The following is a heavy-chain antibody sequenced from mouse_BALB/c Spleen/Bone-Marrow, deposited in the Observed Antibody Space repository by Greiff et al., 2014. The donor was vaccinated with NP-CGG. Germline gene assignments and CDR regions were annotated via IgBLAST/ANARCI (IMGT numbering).Heavy chain of an antibody. CDR1: GFTFSSYG. CDR3: ARPCDFGAWFAY. CDR2: ISSGGSYT. V-gene: IGHV5-6*01. Sequence: EVQRVESGGDLVKPGGSLKLSCAASGFTFSSYGMSWVRQTPDKRLEWVATISSGGSYTYYPDSVKGRFTISRDNAKNTLYLQMSSLKSEDTAIYYCARPCDFGAWFAYWGQGTLVTVSA. D-gene: IGHD2-4*01. J-gene: IGHJ3*01.